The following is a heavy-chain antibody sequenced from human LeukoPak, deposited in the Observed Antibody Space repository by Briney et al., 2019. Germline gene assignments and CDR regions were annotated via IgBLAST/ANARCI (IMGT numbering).Heavy chain of an antibody. CDR1: GYIFSNYW. CDR2: IDPIDSYT. J-gene: IGHJ4*02. D-gene: IGHD4-17*01. V-gene: IGHV5-10-1*01. Sequence: GESLKISCKGSGYIFSNYWISWVRQMPGKGLEWMGRIDPIDSYTNYSPSFQGYVTMSVDKSTSTAYLQWSSLKASDTAMYYCARQTTVTTQSDYWGQGTLVTVSS. CDR3: ARQTTVTTQSDY.